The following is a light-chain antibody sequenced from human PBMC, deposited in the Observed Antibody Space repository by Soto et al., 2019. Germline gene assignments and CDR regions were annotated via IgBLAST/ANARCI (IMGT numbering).Light chain of an antibody. V-gene: IGKV3-20*01. CDR3: QQYTVWPFT. Sequence: EIVLTQSPGTLSLSPGERATLSCRASQSVSSSYLAWYQQKPGQAPRLLIYGASSRATGIPDRFSGSGSGTDFTLTISSLQSEDFAVYYCQQYTVWPFTFGGGTKVDNK. CDR2: GAS. CDR1: QSVSSSY. J-gene: IGKJ4*01.